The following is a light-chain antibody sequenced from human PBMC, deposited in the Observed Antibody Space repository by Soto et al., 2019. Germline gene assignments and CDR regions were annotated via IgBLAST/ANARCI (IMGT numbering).Light chain of an antibody. V-gene: IGKV3-20*01. J-gene: IGKJ1*01. CDR2: GAS. CDR3: QQYGSSGT. Sequence: IVLTQSPDTLSLSPGERATLSCRASQTVSNRYFAWYQQKAGQAPRLLIYGASNRATGIPDRFRGSGSGTDFTLTISRLEPEDFGVYYCQQYGSSGTFGQGTKVEIK. CDR1: QTVSNRY.